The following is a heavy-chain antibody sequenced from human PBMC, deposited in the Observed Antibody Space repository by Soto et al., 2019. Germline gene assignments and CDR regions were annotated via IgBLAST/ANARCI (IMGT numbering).Heavy chain of an antibody. CDR1: GFTVSSNY. J-gene: IGHJ4*02. V-gene: IGHV3-53*01. CDR2: IYSGGST. CDR3: GRDISPDCSGGSCYSAY. D-gene: IGHD2-15*01. Sequence: GGSLRLSCAASGFTVSSNYMSWVRQAPGKGLEWVSVIYSGGSTYYADSVKGRFTISRDNSKNTLYLQMNSLRAEDTAVYYCGRDISPDCSGGSCYSAYWGQGTLVTVSS.